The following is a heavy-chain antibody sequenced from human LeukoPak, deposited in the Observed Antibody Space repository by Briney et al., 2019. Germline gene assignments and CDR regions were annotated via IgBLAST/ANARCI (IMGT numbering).Heavy chain of an antibody. V-gene: IGHV4-31*03. J-gene: IGHJ4*02. D-gene: IGHD3-16*01. CDR2: IFYSGST. CDR1: GGSISTGSYY. CDR3: ARGGIRSPHDY. Sequence: SETLSLTCSVSGGSISTGSYYWSWIRQHPGKGLEWIGHIFYSGSTYYNPSLKSRLTISVDTSKNQFSLRLSSVTAADTAVYYCARGGIRSPHDYWGQGTLVSVSS.